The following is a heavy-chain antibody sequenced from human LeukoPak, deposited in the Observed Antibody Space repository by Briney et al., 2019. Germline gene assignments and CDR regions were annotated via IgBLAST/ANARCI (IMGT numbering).Heavy chain of an antibody. CDR2: ISYDGSNK. CDR3: ARDTESITIFGVAQYYYYYGMDV. D-gene: IGHD3-3*01. CDR1: GFTFSSYA. Sequence: PGGSLRLSCAASGFTFSSYAMHWVRQAPGKGLEWVAVISYDGSNKYYADSVKSRFTISRDNSKNTLYLQMNSLRAEDTAVYYCARDTESITIFGVAQYYYYYGMDVWGQGTTVTVSS. J-gene: IGHJ6*02. V-gene: IGHV3-30-3*01.